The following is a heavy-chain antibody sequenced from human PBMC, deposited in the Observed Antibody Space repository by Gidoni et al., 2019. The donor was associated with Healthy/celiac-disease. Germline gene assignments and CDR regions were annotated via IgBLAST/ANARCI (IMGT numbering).Heavy chain of an antibody. CDR3: TTKVYDWLQLWYFDL. J-gene: IGHJ2*01. Sequence: EVQLVASGGGLVTPGGSLRLSCAASGFTFRNAWMSWVRQAPGKGLEWVGCIKSKTDGGTTDYAASVKGRFTISRDDSKNTLYLQMNSMKTEDTAVYYCTTKVYDWLQLWYFDLWGRGTLVTVSS. CDR2: IKSKTDGGTT. V-gene: IGHV3-15*01. CDR1: GFTFRNAW. D-gene: IGHD5-18*01.